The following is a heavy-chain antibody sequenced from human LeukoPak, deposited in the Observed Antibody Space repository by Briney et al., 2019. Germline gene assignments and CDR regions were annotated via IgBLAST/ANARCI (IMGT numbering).Heavy chain of an antibody. CDR1: GGSISSSNW. CDR2: IYHSGST. CDR3: ARSEMATISFPDY. Sequence: SETLSLTCAVSGGSISSSNWRSWVRQPPGKGLGWIGEIYHSGSTNYNPSLKSRVTISVDKSKNQFSLKLSSVTAADTAVYYCARSEMATISFPDYWGQGTLVTVSS. J-gene: IGHJ4*02. D-gene: IGHD5-24*01. V-gene: IGHV4-4*02.